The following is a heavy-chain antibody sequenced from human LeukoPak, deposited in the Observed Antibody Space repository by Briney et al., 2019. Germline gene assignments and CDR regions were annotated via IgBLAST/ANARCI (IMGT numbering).Heavy chain of an antibody. D-gene: IGHD3-22*01. J-gene: IGHJ4*02. CDR3: ARDLLGYYYDSSGYYPFGY. V-gene: IGHV4-61*01. CDR1: GYSISNGYY. Sequence: SETLSLTCTVSGYSISNGYYWSWIRQPPGKGLEWIGYIYYSGSTNYNPSLKSRVTISVDTSKNQFSLKLSSVTAADTTVYYCARDLLGYYYDSSGYYPFGYWGQGTLVTVSS. CDR2: IYYSGST.